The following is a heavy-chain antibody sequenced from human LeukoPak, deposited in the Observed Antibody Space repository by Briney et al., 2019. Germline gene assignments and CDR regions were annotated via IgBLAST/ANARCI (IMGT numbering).Heavy chain of an antibody. CDR1: GFTVSGNY. Sequence: GGPLRLSCAASGFTVSGNYMSWVRQAPGVGLEWVSVIYTAGSTSYADSVRGRFTISRDNSKNTLYLQMNSLRAEDTAVYFCAGGSSWPGLSFWGQGTLLTVSS. CDR3: AGGSSWPGLSF. J-gene: IGHJ4*02. V-gene: IGHV3-53*01. CDR2: IYTAGST. D-gene: IGHD6-13*01.